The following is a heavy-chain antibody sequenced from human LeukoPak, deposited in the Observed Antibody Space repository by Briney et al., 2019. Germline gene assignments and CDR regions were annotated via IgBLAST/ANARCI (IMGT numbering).Heavy chain of an antibody. CDR1: GFTFSDYY. J-gene: IGHJ1*01. CDR2: IKQDGSEK. D-gene: IGHD6-13*01. Sequence: SGGSLRLSCAASGFTFSDYYMSWIRQAPGKGLEWVANIKQDGSEKYYVDSVKGRFTISRDNAKSSLYLQMNSLRAEDTAVYYCASYSSSWYGPHAFQHWGQGTLVTVSS. CDR3: ASYSSSWYGPHAFQH. V-gene: IGHV3-7*01.